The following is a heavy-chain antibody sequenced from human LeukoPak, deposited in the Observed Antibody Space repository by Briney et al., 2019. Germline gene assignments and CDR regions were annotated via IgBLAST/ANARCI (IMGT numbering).Heavy chain of an antibody. D-gene: IGHD5-24*01. CDR1: GGSFSGYY. CDR2: INHSGST. Sequence: SETLSLTCAVYGGSFSGYYWSWIRQPPGKGLEWIGEINHSGSTNYNPSLKSRVTISVDTSKNQFSLKLSSVTAADTAVYYCARGPSDGYNSSFDYWGQGTLVTVSS. V-gene: IGHV4-34*01. CDR3: ARGPSDGYNSSFDY. J-gene: IGHJ4*02.